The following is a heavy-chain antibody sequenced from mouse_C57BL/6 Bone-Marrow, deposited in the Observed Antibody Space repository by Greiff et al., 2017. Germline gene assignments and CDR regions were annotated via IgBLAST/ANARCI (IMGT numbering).Heavy chain of an antibody. Sequence: EVMLVESGEGLVKPGGSLKLSCAASGFTFSSYAMSWVRQTPEKRLEWVAYISSGGDYIYYADTVKGRFTISRDNARNTLYLQMSILKSEDTAMYYCTSEGRDYDDAMDYWGQGTSVTVSS. D-gene: IGHD2-4*01. CDR1: GFTFSSYA. J-gene: IGHJ4*01. CDR2: ISSGGDYI. CDR3: TSEGRDYDDAMDY. V-gene: IGHV5-9-1*02.